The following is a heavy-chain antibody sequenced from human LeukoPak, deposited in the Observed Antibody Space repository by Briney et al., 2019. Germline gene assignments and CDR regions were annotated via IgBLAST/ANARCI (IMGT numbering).Heavy chain of an antibody. CDR1: GGSISSYY. CDR2: IYYSGST. D-gene: IGHD6-19*01. Sequence: PSETLSLTCAVSGGSISSYYWSWIRQPPGKGLEWIGYIYYSGSTNYNPSLKSRVTISVDTSKNQFSLKLSSVTAADTAVYYCAIHRWEQWLVLFDPWGQGTLVTVSP. V-gene: IGHV4-59*08. CDR3: AIHRWEQWLVLFDP. J-gene: IGHJ5*02.